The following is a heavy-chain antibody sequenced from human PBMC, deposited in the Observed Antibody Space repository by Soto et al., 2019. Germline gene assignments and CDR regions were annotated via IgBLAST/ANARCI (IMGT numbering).Heavy chain of an antibody. J-gene: IGHJ4*02. Sequence: SVKVSCKASGGTFSSYAISWVRQAPGQGLEWMGGIIPIFGTANYAQKFQGRVTITADESTSTAYMELSSLRSEDTAVYYCAGLGRDGYNFRFPYWGQGTQVTVSS. CDR1: GGTFSSYA. V-gene: IGHV1-69*13. CDR3: AGLGRDGYNFRFPY. CDR2: IIPIFGTA. D-gene: IGHD5-12*01.